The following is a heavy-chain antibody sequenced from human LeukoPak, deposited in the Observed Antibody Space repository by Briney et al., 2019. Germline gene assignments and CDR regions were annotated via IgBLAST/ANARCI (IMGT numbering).Heavy chain of an antibody. CDR3: AKGINRLFDY. CDR1: GDSVSSNSAA. D-gene: IGHD4-11*01. CDR2: PYYRSKWYN. V-gene: IGHV6-1*01. Sequence: SQTLSPTCAISGDSVSSNSAAWNWIRQSPSRSLEWLGRPYYRSKWYNDYAESVKSRITINPDTSKNQFSLQLNSVTPEDTAVYYCAKGINRLFDYWGQGTLVTVPS. J-gene: IGHJ4*02.